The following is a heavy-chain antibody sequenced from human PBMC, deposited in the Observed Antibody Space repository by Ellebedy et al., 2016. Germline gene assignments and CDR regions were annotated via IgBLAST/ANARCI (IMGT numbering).Heavy chain of an antibody. Sequence: SETLSLXXTVSGGSVSSGSYYWSWIRQPPGRGLEWIGYISYSGSTNYNPSLKSRVTISLDTSKNHFSLKLSSVTAADTAAYYCARETDGYTYFDFWGQGTLVTVSS. D-gene: IGHD5-24*01. V-gene: IGHV4-61*03. CDR2: ISYSGST. J-gene: IGHJ4*02. CDR1: GGSVSSGSYY. CDR3: ARETDGYTYFDF.